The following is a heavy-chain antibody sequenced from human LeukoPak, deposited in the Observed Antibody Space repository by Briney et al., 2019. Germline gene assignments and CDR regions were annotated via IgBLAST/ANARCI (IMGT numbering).Heavy chain of an antibody. CDR3: AREITMVRGVRAFDY. CDR2: IYYSGST. V-gene: IGHV4-59*01. J-gene: IGHJ4*02. CDR1: GGSISSYY. Sequence: PSETLSLTCTVSGGSISSYYWSWIRQPPGKGLEWIRYIYYSGSTNYNPSLKSRVTISVDTSKNQFSLKLSSVTAADTAVYYCAREITMVRGVRAFDYWAREPWSPSPQ. D-gene: IGHD3-10*01.